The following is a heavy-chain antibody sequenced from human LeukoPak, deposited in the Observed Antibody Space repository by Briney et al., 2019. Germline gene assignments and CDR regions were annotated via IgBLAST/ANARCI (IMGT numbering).Heavy chain of an antibody. D-gene: IGHD4/OR15-4a*01. Sequence: PGGSLRLSCAASGFAASNDYMSWVRQAPGKGLEWVSIIYTDGNTYYADSVKGRFTIYRDNSKNTLNLQMNSLRAEVTAVYYCARDRPYGGLNGFDYWGQGTLVTVSS. J-gene: IGHJ4*02. CDR1: GFAASNDY. V-gene: IGHV3-53*01. CDR2: IYTDGNT. CDR3: ARDRPYGGLNGFDY.